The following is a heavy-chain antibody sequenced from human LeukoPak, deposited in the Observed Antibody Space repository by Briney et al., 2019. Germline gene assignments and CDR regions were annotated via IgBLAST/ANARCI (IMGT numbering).Heavy chain of an antibody. D-gene: IGHD3-22*01. CDR2: INPNSGGT. CDR1: GYTFSDYY. V-gene: IGHV1-2*02. J-gene: IGHJ4*02. CDR3: ARVYYDSSGYYWDY. Sequence: ASVKVSCKTSGYTFSDYYIHWIRQAPGQGLEWVGWINPNSGGTNYAQKLQGRVTMTTDTSTSTAYMELRSLRSDDTAVYYCARVYYDSSGYYWDYWGQGTLVTVSS.